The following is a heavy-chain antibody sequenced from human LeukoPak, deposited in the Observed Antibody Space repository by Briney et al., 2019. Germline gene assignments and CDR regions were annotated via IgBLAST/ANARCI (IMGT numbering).Heavy chain of an antibody. J-gene: IGHJ4*02. V-gene: IGHV4-34*01. Sequence: SETLSLTCAVYGGSFSGYYWSWIRQPPGKGLEWIGEINHSGSTNYNPSLKSRVTISVDTSKNQFSLKLSSVTAADTAVYYCARQHSSSWYAGEKNFDYWGQGTLVTVSS. CDR2: INHSGST. CDR3: ARQHSSSWYAGEKNFDY. D-gene: IGHD6-13*01. CDR1: GGSFSGYY.